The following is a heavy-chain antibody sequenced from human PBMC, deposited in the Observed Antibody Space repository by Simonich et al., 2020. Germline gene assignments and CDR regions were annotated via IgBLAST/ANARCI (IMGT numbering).Heavy chain of an antibody. Sequence: QLQLQESGPGLVKPSETLSLTCTVSVGSISSSSYYWGWIRQPPRKGLEWIGGIYYSGRTYYNPSLKSRVTISVDTSKNQFSLKLSSVTAADTAVYYCARHAGFAFDIWGQGTMVTVSS. CDR1: VGSISSSSYY. D-gene: IGHD6-13*01. CDR2: IYYSGRT. V-gene: IGHV4-39*01. CDR3: ARHAGFAFDI. J-gene: IGHJ3*02.